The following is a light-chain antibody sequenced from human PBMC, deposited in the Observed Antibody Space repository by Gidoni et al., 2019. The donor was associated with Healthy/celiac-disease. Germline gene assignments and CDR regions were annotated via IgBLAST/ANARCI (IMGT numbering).Light chain of an antibody. J-gene: IGLJ3*02. CDR3: QSYDSSTAWV. Sequence: FMLTPPHSVSESPGKTVTISCTRSSGSIASNYVQWYHQRPGSAPTPVIYEDNQRPSGVTDRFSGSIDSSSNSASLTISGLKTEDEADYYCQSYDSSTAWVFGGGTKLTVL. CDR1: SGSIASNY. V-gene: IGLV6-57*04. CDR2: EDN.